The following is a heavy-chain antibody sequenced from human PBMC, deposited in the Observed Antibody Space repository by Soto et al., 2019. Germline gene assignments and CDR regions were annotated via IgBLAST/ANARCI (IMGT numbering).Heavy chain of an antibody. J-gene: IGHJ4*01. CDR3: ARGFKHYYDSSGIYWPADY. Sequence: QVQLVQSGAEVKKPGSSVKVSCKTSGGTFSSYAISWVRQAPGQGLEWMGGIIPIFGTANYAQKFQGRVTITADESTNTAYMELSSLRSEDTAVYYCARGFKHYYDSSGIYWPADYWGQGTLVTVSS. D-gene: IGHD3-22*01. CDR2: IIPIFGTA. V-gene: IGHV1-69*01. CDR1: GGTFSSYA.